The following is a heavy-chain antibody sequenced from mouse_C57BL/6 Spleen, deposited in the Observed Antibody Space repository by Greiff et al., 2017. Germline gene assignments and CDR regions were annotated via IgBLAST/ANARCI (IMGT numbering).Heavy chain of an antibody. CDR3: ARHYCYYLDY. Sequence: VQLQQPGAELVKPGASVKVSCKASGYTFTSYWMDWVKQRPGQGLEWIGRIHPSDSDTNYNQKFKGKATLTVDKYSSTAYMQLSSLTSEDSAFCDCARHYCYYLDYWGQGTSVTVAS. J-gene: IGHJ4*01. CDR1: GYTFTSYW. CDR2: IHPSDSDT. D-gene: IGHD2-12*01. V-gene: IGHV1-74*01.